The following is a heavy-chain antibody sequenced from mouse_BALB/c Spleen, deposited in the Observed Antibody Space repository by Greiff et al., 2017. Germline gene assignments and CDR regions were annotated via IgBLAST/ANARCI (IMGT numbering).Heavy chain of an antibody. CDR3: ARDRGWLPHFDY. CDR1: GFTFSSYG. V-gene: IGHV5-6-3*01. D-gene: IGHD2-2*01. Sequence: EVQLVESGGGLVQPGGSLKLSCAASGFTFSSYGMSWVRQTPDKRLELVATINSNGGSTYYPDSVKGRFTISRDNAKNTLYLQMSSLKSEDTAMYYCARDRGWLPHFDYWGQGTTLTVSS. J-gene: IGHJ2*01. CDR2: INSNGGST.